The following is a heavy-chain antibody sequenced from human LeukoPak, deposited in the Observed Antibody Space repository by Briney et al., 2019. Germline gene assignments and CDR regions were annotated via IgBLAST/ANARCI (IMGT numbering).Heavy chain of an antibody. D-gene: IGHD5-18*01. CDR2: IIPIFGTA. CDR1: GGTFSSYA. J-gene: IGHJ1*01. Sequence: ASVKVSCKASGGTFSSYAISWVRQAPGQGLEWMGGIIPIFGTANYAQKFQGRVTMTEDTSTDTAYMELSSLRSEDTAVYYCATLGGIQLLYMSFWGQGTLVTVSS. CDR3: ATLGGIQLLYMSF. V-gene: IGHV1-69*06.